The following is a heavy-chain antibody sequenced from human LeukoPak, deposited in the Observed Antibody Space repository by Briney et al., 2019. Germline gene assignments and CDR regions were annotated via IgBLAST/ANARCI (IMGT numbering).Heavy chain of an antibody. CDR2: IYYSGST. J-gene: IGHJ5*02. CDR3: ARIENHWFDP. Sequence: SETLSLTCTVSGGSISSYYWSWIWQPPGKGLEWIGYIYYSGSTNYNPSLKSRVTISVDTSKNQFSLKLSSVTAADTAVYYCARIENHWFDPWGQGTLVTVSS. CDR1: GGSISSYY. V-gene: IGHV4-59*01.